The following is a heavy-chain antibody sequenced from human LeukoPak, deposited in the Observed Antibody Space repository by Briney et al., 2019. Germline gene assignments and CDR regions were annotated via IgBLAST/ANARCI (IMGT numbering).Heavy chain of an antibody. D-gene: IGHD6-13*01. V-gene: IGHV3-21*01. Sequence: GGSLRLSCAASGFTFSSHSMNWVRQAPGKGLEWVSSISSSSSYIYYADSVKGRFTISRDNAKNSLYLQMNSLRAEDTAVYYCARDRRGGIAAALFDPWGQGTLVTVSS. CDR3: ARDRRGGIAAALFDP. J-gene: IGHJ5*02. CDR2: ISSSSSYI. CDR1: GFTFSSHS.